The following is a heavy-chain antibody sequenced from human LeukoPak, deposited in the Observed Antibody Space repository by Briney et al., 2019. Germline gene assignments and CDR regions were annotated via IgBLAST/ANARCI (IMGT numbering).Heavy chain of an antibody. V-gene: IGHV1-2*06. CDR2: INPNSGGT. D-gene: IGHD3-3*01. J-gene: IGHJ6*02. Sequence: GASVKVSCKASGYTFTGYYMHWVRQAPGQGREWMGRINPNSGGTNYAQKFQGRVTMTRDTSISTAYVELSRLRSDGTAVYYCARDRPNDFWSGYFPYYYYYGMDVWGQGTTVTVSS. CDR3: ARDRPNDFWSGYFPYYYYYGMDV. CDR1: GYTFTGYY.